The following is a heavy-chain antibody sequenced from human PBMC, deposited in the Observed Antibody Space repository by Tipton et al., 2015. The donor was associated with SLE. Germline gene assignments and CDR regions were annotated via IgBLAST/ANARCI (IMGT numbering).Heavy chain of an antibody. Sequence: SLRLSCIASGFTLSNYWRDWVRQVPGKGLVWVSRINQDGSTTNYADSVKGRFTISRDNAKNTLYLQMNSLRAEDTAVYYCARLHGYSYGLNWFDPWGQGTLISVSS. V-gene: IGHV3-74*01. J-gene: IGHJ5*02. CDR3: ARLHGYSYGLNWFDP. D-gene: IGHD5-18*01. CDR2: INQDGSTT. CDR1: GFTLSNYW.